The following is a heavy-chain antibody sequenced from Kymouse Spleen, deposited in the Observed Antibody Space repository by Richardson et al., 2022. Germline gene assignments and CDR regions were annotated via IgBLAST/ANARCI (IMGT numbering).Heavy chain of an antibody. Sequence: QVQLQESGPGLVKPSETLSLTCTVSGGSISSYYWSWIRQPPGKGLEWIGYIYYSGSTNYNPSLKSRVTISVDTSKNQFSLKLSSVTAADTAVYYCAREDSSSPFDYWGQGTLVTVSS. D-gene: IGHD6-13*01. CDR2: IYYSGST. CDR1: GGSISSYY. V-gene: IGHV4-59*01. CDR3: AREDSSSPFDY. J-gene: IGHJ4*02.